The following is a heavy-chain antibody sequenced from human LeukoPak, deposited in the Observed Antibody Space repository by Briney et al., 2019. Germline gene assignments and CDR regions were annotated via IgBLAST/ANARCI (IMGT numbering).Heavy chain of an antibody. J-gene: IGHJ6*02. V-gene: IGHV3-30*04. D-gene: IGHD3-3*01. Sequence: GGSLRLSCAASGFTFSSYAMHWVRQAPGKGLEWVAVISYDGSNKYYADSVKGRFTISRDNSKNTLYLQMNSLRAEVTAVYYCARDQGPYDFWSGNYYYYGMDVWGQGTTVTVSS. CDR2: ISYDGSNK. CDR1: GFTFSSYA. CDR3: ARDQGPYDFWSGNYYYYGMDV.